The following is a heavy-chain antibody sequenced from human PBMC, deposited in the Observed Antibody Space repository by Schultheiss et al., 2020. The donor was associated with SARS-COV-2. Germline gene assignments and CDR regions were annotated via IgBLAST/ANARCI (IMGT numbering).Heavy chain of an antibody. CDR1: GGSFSGYY. D-gene: IGHD2-21*02. Sequence: SETLSLTCAVYGGSFSGYYWSWIRQPPGKGLEWIGEINHSGSTNYNPSLKSRVTISVDTSKNQFSLKLSSVTAADTAVYYCARGLGCGGDCYSPPPFFDYWGQGTLVTVSS. V-gene: IGHV4-34*01. J-gene: IGHJ4*02. CDR3: ARGLGCGGDCYSPPPFFDY. CDR2: INHSGST.